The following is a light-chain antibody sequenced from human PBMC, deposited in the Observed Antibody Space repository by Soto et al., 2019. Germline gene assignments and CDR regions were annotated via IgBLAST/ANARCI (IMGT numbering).Light chain of an antibody. CDR3: QSYDSILSGSTV. CDR1: SSNIGAGYD. Sequence: QSVLTQPPSVSGAPGQRVTISCTGSSSNIGAGYDVHWYQQLPGTAPKLLIYGNSNRPSGVPDRFSGSKSGTSASLAITGLQAEDEADYYCQSYDSILSGSTVFGGGTKVTVL. J-gene: IGLJ3*02. V-gene: IGLV1-40*01. CDR2: GNS.